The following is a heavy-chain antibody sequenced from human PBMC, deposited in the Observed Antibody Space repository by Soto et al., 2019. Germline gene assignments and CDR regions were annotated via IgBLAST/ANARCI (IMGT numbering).Heavy chain of an antibody. D-gene: IGHD3-22*01. V-gene: IGHV4-31*03. CDR1: GGSISSSSYS. Sequence: SETLSLTCTVSGGSISSSSYSWSWIRQHPGKGLEWIGYVYFSGNTDYTPSLKSRVTISVDTSKKQFSLRLTSVTVADTAVYYCARLGYDSSGYPSWFDPWGQGTLVTV. CDR2: VYFSGNT. J-gene: IGHJ5*02. CDR3: ARLGYDSSGYPSWFDP.